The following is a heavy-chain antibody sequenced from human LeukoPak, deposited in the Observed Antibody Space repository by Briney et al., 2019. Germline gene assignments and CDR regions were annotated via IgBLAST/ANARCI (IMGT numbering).Heavy chain of an antibody. CDR1: GFTFSSYA. Sequence: GGSLRLSCAASGFTFSSYAMHWVRQAPGKGLEWVAVISYDGSNEYYADSVKGRFTISRDNSKNTLYLQMNSLRAEDTAVYYCARDAYDYGDFNWFDPWGQGTLVTVSP. CDR3: ARDAYDYGDFNWFDP. D-gene: IGHD4-17*01. V-gene: IGHV3-30-3*01. J-gene: IGHJ5*02. CDR2: ISYDGSNE.